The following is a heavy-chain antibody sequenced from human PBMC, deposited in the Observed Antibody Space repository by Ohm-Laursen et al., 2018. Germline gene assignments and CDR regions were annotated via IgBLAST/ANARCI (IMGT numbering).Heavy chain of an antibody. CDR3: ASPPSRYCSGGSCYRFDY. CDR1: GGTFSSYA. D-gene: IGHD2-15*01. CDR2: IIPIFGTA. Sequence: SVKVSCKASGGTFSSYAISWVRQAPGQGLEWMGGIIPIFGTANYAQKFQGRVTITADESTSTAYMELSSLRSEDTAVHYCASPPSRYCSGGSCYRFDYWGQGTLVTVSS. J-gene: IGHJ4*02. V-gene: IGHV1-69*13.